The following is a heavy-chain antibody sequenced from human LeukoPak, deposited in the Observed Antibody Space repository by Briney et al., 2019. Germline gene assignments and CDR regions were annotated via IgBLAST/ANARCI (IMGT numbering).Heavy chain of an antibody. J-gene: IGHJ6*03. CDR3: AKGPTVSYFYYYVDV. V-gene: IGHV3-23*01. D-gene: IGHD3-22*01. CDR2: ISGSGGST. CDR1: GFTFSSYA. Sequence: GGSLRLSCAASGFTFSSYAMSWVRQAPGKGLEWASGISGSGGSTYYADSVKGRFTISRDNSKNTLHLQMNSLRAEDTAVYYCAKGPTVSYFYYYVDVWGKGTTVTVSS.